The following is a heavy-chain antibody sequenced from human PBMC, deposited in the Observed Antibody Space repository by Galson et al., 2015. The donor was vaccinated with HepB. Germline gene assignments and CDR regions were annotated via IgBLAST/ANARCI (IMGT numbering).Heavy chain of an antibody. CDR1: GFTFSSYA. V-gene: IGHV3-64*02. J-gene: IGHJ3*02. CDR3: ARRTSWYGDAFDI. CDR2: ISSNGGST. Sequence: SLRLSCAASGFTFSSYAMHWVRQAPGKGLEYVSAISSNGGSTYYADSVKGRFTISRDNSKNTLYLQMGSLRAEDMAVYYCARRTSWYGDAFDIWGQGTMVTVSS. D-gene: IGHD2-2*01.